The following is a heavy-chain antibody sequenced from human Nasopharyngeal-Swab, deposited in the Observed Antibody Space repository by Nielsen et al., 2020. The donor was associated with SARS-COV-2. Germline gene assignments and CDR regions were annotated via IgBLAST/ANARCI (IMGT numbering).Heavy chain of an antibody. CDR1: GYTFSNYW. J-gene: IGHJ4*02. Sequence: GESLKISCVGSGYTFSNYWMHWVRQVPGKGLVWVSRIDTDGSTTNYADSVKGRFRISRDNAKSTLYLQMDSLRGEDTAIYYCTRDIGGRYGYWGQGILVTVSS. V-gene: IGHV3-74*01. CDR3: TRDIGGRYGY. D-gene: IGHD1-26*01. CDR2: IDTDGSTT.